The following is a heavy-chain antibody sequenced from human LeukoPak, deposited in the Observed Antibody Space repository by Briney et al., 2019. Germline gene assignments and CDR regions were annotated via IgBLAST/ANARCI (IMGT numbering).Heavy chain of an antibody. D-gene: IGHD5-18*01. Sequence: PGGSLRLSCAASGFTFSSYAMGWVRQAPGKGLEWVSAISGSGGSTYYAHSVKGRFTISRDNSKNTLYLQMNSLRAEDTAVYYCAKNLRAGIQLWFFDYWGQGTLVTVSS. V-gene: IGHV3-23*01. CDR3: AKNLRAGIQLWFFDY. CDR2: ISGSGGST. CDR1: GFTFSSYA. J-gene: IGHJ4*02.